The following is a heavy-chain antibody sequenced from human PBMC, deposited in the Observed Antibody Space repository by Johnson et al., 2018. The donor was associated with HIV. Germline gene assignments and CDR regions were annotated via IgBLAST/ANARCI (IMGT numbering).Heavy chain of an antibody. Sequence: VQLVESGGGVVQPGRSLRLSCAASGFTFSSYAMHWVRQAPGKGLEWVAVISSDGSNKYYADSVKGRFTISRDNAKNSLYLQMNSLRAEDTAVYYCAREGGIAAAGTDAFDIWGQGTMVTVS. CDR3: AREGGIAAAGTDAFDI. D-gene: IGHD6-13*01. CDR2: ISSDGSNK. CDR1: GFTFSSYA. J-gene: IGHJ3*02. V-gene: IGHV3-30-3*01.